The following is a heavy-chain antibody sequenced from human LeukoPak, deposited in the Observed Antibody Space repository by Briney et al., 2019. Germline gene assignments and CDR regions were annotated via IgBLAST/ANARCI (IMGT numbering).Heavy chain of an antibody. CDR3: SKADKGYFDY. Sequence: GGSLRLSCAASGFTFSSYSMNWVRQAPGKGLEWVSYISSSSSTIYYADSVKGRFTISRDNAKNSLYLQMNSLRAEDTAVYYCSKADKGYFDYWGQGTLGTRSS. V-gene: IGHV3-48*04. CDR1: GFTFSSYS. CDR2: ISSSSSTI. J-gene: IGHJ4*01.